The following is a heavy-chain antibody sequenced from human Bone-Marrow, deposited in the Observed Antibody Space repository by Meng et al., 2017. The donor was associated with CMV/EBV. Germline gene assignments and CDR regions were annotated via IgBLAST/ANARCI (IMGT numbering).Heavy chain of an antibody. D-gene: IGHD2-15*01. J-gene: IGHJ5*02. CDR1: GGSVRDYY. Sequence: SETLSLTCTVSGGSVRDYYWSWIRQPPGKGLEWIGYIFYSGNTKYNPSLEGRVTISVDMSKNQFSLKLTSVTAADTAVYYCAREPNCSGGSCYSHWFDPWGQGTLVTVSS. CDR3: AREPNCSGGSCYSHWFDP. V-gene: IGHV4-59*02. CDR2: IFYSGNT.